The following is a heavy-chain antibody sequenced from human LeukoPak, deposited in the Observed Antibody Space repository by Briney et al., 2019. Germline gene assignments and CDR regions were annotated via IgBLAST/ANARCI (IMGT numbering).Heavy chain of an antibody. Sequence: GGSLRLSCAASGFTFSSYGMSWVRQAPGKGLEWVSAISGSGGSTYYADSVKGRFTISRDNSKNTLYLQMNSLRAEDTAVYYCAKPSTHYYYYYYMDVWGKGTTVTISS. CDR1: GFTFSSYG. J-gene: IGHJ6*03. V-gene: IGHV3-23*01. CDR3: AKPSTHYYYYYYMDV. CDR2: ISGSGGST.